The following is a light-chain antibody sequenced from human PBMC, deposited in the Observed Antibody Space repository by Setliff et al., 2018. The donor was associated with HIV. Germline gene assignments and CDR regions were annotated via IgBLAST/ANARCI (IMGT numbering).Light chain of an antibody. V-gene: IGLV2-23*02. CDR1: SSDVGGYNY. CDR2: DVT. J-gene: IGLJ1*01. Sequence: QSVLTQPASVSGSPGQSITISCTGTSSDVGGYNYVSWYQHYPGKAPKFMIYDVTTRPSGVSNRFSGSKSGNTASLTTSGLQAEDEADYFCCSYVTGSTYVCGTGTKVTV. CDR3: CSYVTGSTYV.